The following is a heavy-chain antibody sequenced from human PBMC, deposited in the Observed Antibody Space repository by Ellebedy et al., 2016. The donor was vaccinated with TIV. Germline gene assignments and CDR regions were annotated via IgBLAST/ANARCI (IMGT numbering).Heavy chain of an antibody. J-gene: IGHJ4*02. CDR1: GFTFSDYY. CDR3: ARQPRWVVRGAFDY. Sequence: GGSLRLXCAASGFTFSDYYMSWIRQAPGKGLEWVSYISSSGSTIYYADSVKGRFTISRDNAKNSLYLQMNSLRAEDTAVYYCARQPRWVVRGAFDYWGQGTLVTVSS. D-gene: IGHD3-10*01. V-gene: IGHV3-11*01. CDR2: ISSSGSTI.